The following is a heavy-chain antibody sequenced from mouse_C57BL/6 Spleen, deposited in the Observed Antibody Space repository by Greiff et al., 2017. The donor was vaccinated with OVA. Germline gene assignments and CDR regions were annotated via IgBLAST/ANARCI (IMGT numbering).Heavy chain of an antibody. Sequence: EVQLQESGGGLVKPGASLKLSCAASGFTFSSYAMSWVRQTPEKRLEWVATISDGGSYTYYPDNVKGRITISRDNAKNNLYLQMSQLKSEDTAMYCWAREGESYYFDYWGQGTTLTVSS. J-gene: IGHJ2*01. CDR2: ISDGGSYT. CDR3: AREGESYYFDY. D-gene: IGHD6-2*01. CDR1: GFTFSSYA. V-gene: IGHV5-4*01.